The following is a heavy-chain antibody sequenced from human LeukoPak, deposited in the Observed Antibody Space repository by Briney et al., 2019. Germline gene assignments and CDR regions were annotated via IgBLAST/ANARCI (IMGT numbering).Heavy chain of an antibody. CDR1: GFTVSSNY. J-gene: IGHJ3*02. Sequence: GGSLRLSCVASGFTVSSNYMSWVRQAPGKGLEWVSVIYSGGSTYYADSVKGRFTISRDNSKNTLYLQMNSLRAEDTAVYYCARSGSYYNGNAFDIWGQGTMVTVSS. CDR3: ARSGSYYNGNAFDI. CDR2: IYSGGST. D-gene: IGHD3-10*01. V-gene: IGHV3-53*01.